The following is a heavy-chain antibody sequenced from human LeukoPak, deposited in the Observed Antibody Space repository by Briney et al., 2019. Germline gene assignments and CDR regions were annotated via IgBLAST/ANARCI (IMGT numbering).Heavy chain of an antibody. D-gene: IGHD3-16*01. V-gene: IGHV3-7*03. J-gene: IGHJ6*02. CDR1: GFIFSNYW. Sequence: GGSLRLSCAASGFIFSNYWMSWVRQAPGRGLEWVANIKQEGTEKYYVDSVKGRFTISRDNAKNLLYLQMNSLRADDTAIYYCARNQQLGGHSYYYYGMDVWGQGTTVTVSS. CDR3: ARNQQLGGHSYYYYGMDV. CDR2: IKQEGTEK.